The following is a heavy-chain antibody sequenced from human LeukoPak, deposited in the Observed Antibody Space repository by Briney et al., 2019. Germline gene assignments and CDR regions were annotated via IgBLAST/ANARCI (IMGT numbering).Heavy chain of an antibody. CDR3: AKAVPGSFYYFDY. V-gene: IGHV3-23*01. Sequence: GRSLRLSCAPSGFTFSSFAMSWVRQAPGTGLEWVSAISGSGGSTYYADSVKGRFTISRDNSKNTLYLQMNSLRAEDTAVYYCAKAVPGSFYYFDYWGQGTLVTVSS. D-gene: IGHD6-19*01. CDR1: GFTFSSFA. CDR2: ISGSGGST. J-gene: IGHJ4*02.